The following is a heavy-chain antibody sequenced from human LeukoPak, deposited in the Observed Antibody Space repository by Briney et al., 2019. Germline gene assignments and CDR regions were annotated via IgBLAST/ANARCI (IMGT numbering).Heavy chain of an antibody. Sequence: PAETLSLTCTVSGGSISSYYWSWIRQPPGKGLECIGYIYYTGSTNHNPSLKSRVTISVDTSKIQFSLKLSSVTAADTAVYYCARYDGYDLAFDYWGQGTLVTVS. CDR2: IYYTGST. J-gene: IGHJ4*02. CDR3: ARYDGYDLAFDY. V-gene: IGHV4-59*01. CDR1: GGSISSYY. D-gene: IGHD5-12*01.